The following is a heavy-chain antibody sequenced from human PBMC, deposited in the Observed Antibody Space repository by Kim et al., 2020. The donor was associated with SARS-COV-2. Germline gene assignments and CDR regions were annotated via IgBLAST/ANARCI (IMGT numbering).Heavy chain of an antibody. CDR2: IYYSGST. CDR1: GGSISSYY. V-gene: IGHV4-59*01. CDR3: ARDLEGGDGYYYYYGMDV. D-gene: IGHD2-21*01. J-gene: IGHJ6*02. Sequence: SETLSLTCTVSGGSISSYYWSWIRQPPGKGLEWIGYIYYSGSTNYNPSLKSRVTISVDTSKNQFSLKLSSVTAADTAVYYCARDLEGGDGYYYYYGMDVWGQGTTVTVSS.